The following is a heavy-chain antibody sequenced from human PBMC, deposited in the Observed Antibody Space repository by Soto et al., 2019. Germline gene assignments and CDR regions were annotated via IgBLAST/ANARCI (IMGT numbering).Heavy chain of an antibody. Sequence: ASVKVSCKASGYTFTSYVMHWVRQAPGQRLEWMGWINAGNGNTKYSQKFQGRVTITRDTSASTAYMELSSLRSEDTAVYYCARDRYGDYAYLQHWGQGTLVTVSS. CDR1: GYTFTSYV. J-gene: IGHJ1*01. CDR2: INAGNGNT. V-gene: IGHV1-3*01. D-gene: IGHD4-17*01. CDR3: ARDRYGDYAYLQH.